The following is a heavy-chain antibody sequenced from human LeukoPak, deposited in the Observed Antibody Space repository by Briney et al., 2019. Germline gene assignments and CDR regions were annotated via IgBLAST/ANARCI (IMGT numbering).Heavy chain of an antibody. V-gene: IGHV1-8*01. CDR1: GYTFTTYD. J-gene: IGHJ4*02. CDR3: ARDGSRTWGSAY. Sequence: ASVKVSCRASGYTFTTYDVSWVRQAPGQGLEWVGWMNPYSGNTVYAHKFQGRVTMTRDTSINTAYMELTSLTSDDTAVYYCARDGSRTWGSAYWGQGTLVAVSS. CDR2: MNPYSGNT. D-gene: IGHD3-16*01.